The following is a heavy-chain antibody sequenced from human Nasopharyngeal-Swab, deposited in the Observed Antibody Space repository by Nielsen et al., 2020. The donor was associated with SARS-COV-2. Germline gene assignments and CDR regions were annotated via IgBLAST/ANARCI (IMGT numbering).Heavy chain of an antibody. V-gene: IGHV2-70*01. D-gene: IGHD6-13*01. CDR3: ARAQTSSWAVRYYYYMDV. J-gene: IGHJ6*03. CDR2: IDWDDDK. Sequence: WIRQPPGKALEWLALIDWDDDKYYSTSLRTRLTISKDTSKNQVVLTMTNMDPVETATYYCARAQTSSWAVRYYYYMDVWGKGTTVTVSS.